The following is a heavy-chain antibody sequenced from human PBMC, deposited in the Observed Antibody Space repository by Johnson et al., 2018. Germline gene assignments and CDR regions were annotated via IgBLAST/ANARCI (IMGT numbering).Heavy chain of an antibody. Sequence: EVQLVESGGGLVQPGRSLRLSCAASGFTFDDYAMHWVRQAPGKGLEWVSGISWNRGSIGYADSVKGHFTISRDNAKKPLYLQMKSLRAEDTALYYCAKDQYDSPLRYFQHWGQGTLVTVSS. V-gene: IGHV3-9*01. CDR3: AKDQYDSPLRYFQH. D-gene: IGHD2/OR15-2a*01. J-gene: IGHJ1*01. CDR2: ISWNRGSI. CDR1: GFTFDDYA.